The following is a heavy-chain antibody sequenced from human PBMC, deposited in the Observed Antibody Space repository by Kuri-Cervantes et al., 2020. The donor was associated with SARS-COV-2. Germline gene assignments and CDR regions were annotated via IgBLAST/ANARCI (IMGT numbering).Heavy chain of an antibody. V-gene: IGHV3-23*01. J-gene: IGHJ4*02. CDR3: AKDGAVAGGGIPHFDY. CDR2: ISGSGGST. D-gene: IGHD6-19*01. CDR1: GFTFSGYA. Sequence: GESLKISCAASGFTFSGYAMSWVRQAPGKGLEWVSAISGSGGSTYYADSVKGRFTTPRDNSKNTLYLRMNSLRAEDPAVYYCAKDGAVAGGGIPHFDYWGQGTLVTVSS.